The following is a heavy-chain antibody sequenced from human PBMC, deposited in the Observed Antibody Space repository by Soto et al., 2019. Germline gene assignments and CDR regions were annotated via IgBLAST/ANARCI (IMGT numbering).Heavy chain of an antibody. CDR3: ARVGMVRGHVANFFDY. Sequence: QVHLVESGGGVVQPGTSLRLSCAASGFTFSTSGMHWVRQAPGKGLEWVAVIYYDGTNKHYADSVRGRFTVARDNSKNTVYLEMNSLRDGDTAVYYCARVGMVRGHVANFFDYWGQGTLVTVSP. V-gene: IGHV3-33*01. CDR2: IYYDGTNK. D-gene: IGHD3-10*01. J-gene: IGHJ4*02. CDR1: GFTFSTSG.